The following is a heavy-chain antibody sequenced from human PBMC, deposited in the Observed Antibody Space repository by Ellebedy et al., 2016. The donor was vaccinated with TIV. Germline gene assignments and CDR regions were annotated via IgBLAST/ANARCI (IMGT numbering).Heavy chain of an antibody. D-gene: IGHD2-15*01. V-gene: IGHV3-7*01. CDR2: IKEDGSRT. J-gene: IGHJ4*02. CDR1: GFTFSDYS. Sequence: GESLKISCAASGFTFSDYSMNWVRQAPGKGLEWVANIKEDGSRTSYVDSVRGRFTISRDNAKNSLYLQMNSLRAEDTAVYYCATGARSEGGYWGQGTLVTVSS. CDR3: ATGARSEGGY.